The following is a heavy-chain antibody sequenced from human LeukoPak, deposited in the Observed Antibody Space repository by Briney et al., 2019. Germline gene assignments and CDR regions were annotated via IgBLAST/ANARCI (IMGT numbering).Heavy chain of an antibody. J-gene: IGHJ3*02. CDR1: GFTVSSNY. Sequence: AGGSLRLSCAASGFTVSSNYMSWVRQAPGKGLEWVSVIYSGGSTYYADSVKGRFTISRDNSKNTLYLQMNSLRAEDTAVYYCARFFYDYGGNSGGDAFDIWGQGTMVTVSS. V-gene: IGHV3-53*01. CDR2: IYSGGST. CDR3: ARFFYDYGGNSGGDAFDI. D-gene: IGHD4-23*01.